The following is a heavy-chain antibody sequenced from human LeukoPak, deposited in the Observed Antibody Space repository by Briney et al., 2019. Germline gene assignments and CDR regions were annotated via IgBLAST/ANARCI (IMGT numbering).Heavy chain of an antibody. CDR3: AKAYGYGDYFDY. CDR2: ISYDGSNK. CDR1: GFTFSSYG. D-gene: IGHD4/OR15-4a*01. J-gene: IGHJ4*02. Sequence: GGSLRLSCAASGFTFSSYGMHWVRQAPGKGLEWVAVISYDGSNKHYADSVKGRFTISRDNSKNTLYLQMNSLRAEDTAVYYCAKAYGYGDYFDYWGQGTLVTVSS. V-gene: IGHV3-30*18.